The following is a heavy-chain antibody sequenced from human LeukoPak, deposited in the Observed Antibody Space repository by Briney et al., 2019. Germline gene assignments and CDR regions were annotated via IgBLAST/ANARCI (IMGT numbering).Heavy chain of an antibody. V-gene: IGHV4-59*01. D-gene: IGHD2-21*01. CDR3: ARLQGDSTAVFDY. CDR1: GDSISGDY. CDR2: IYYTGAT. J-gene: IGHJ4*02. Sequence: SETLSLTCTVSGDSISGDYWSWIRQPSGKGLEWVAYIYYTGATNYNPSLKSRATIAVDTSKNQFSLRLTSVTAADTAVYYCARLQGDSTAVFDYWGRGTLVSVSS.